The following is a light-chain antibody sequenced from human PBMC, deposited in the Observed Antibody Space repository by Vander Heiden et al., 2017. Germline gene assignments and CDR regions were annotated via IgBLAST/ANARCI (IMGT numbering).Light chain of an antibody. V-gene: IGKV1-9*01. CDR3: QQLKSYPLT. J-gene: IGKJ4*01. Sequence: DIQLTQSPSFLSASVGDRVTITCRASQGISSYLAWYQQKPGKAPKLLIYAASTLQSGVPSRFSGSGSGTEFTLTISSLKPEDFATYYCQQLKSYPLTLGGGTKVEIK. CDR1: QGISSY. CDR2: AAS.